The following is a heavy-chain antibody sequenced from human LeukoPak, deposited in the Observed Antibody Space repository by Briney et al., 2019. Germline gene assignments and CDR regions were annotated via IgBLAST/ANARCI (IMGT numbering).Heavy chain of an antibody. Sequence: GSSLKISWEGAGYFFTSYWIGGGRQLRGKGLEWVGIIYPGDYGTTYSTSLQGQVTISAAKSIRTAFQLWNRRKAADTAFYYSMRHPSDITSCPNSWGPGTLITVAS. CDR2: IYPGDYGT. D-gene: IGHD2-2*01. J-gene: IGHJ4*02. V-gene: IGHV5-51*01. CDR1: GYFFTSYW. CDR3: MRHPSDITSCPNS.